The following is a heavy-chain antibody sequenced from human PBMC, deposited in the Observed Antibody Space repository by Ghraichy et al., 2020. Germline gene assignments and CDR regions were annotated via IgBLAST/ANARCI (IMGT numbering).Heavy chain of an antibody. CDR3: TIYYGAVHAFDI. CDR2: IKSKTDGGTT. CDR1: GFTFSNAW. D-gene: IGHD4/OR15-4a*01. J-gene: IGHJ3*02. V-gene: IGHV3-15*01. Sequence: LSLTCAASGFTFSNAWMSWVRQAPGKGLEWVGRIKSKTDGGTTDYAAPVKGRFTISRDDSKNTLYLQMNSLKTEDTAVYYCTIYYGAVHAFDIWGQGTMVTVSS.